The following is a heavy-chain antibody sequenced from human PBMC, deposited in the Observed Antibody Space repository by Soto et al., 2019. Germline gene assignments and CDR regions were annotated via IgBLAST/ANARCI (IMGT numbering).Heavy chain of an antibody. CDR1: GFSFSVYS. Sequence: GGSLRLSCAASGFSFSVYSMNWVRQAPGKGLEWVSYINGRDGAINYVDSVKGRFTISIDIAKNSLYLQMNSLRDEDTAVYFCARDHLWAFDYWGQGVLVTVSS. CDR2: INGRDGAI. V-gene: IGHV3-48*02. CDR3: ARDHLWAFDY. D-gene: IGHD3-3*02. J-gene: IGHJ4*02.